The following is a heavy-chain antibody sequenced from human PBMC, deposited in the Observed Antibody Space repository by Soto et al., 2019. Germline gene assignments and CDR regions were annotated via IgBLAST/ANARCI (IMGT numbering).Heavy chain of an antibody. CDR2: IIPMFATP. CDR1: GGTFSSHA. Sequence: SVKVSWKASGGTFSSHAISWVRQAPGQGLEWMGGIIPMFATPNYAGKFQGRLSITADESTTTVYMQLSSLRSQDTAVYYCARQFDYDSSGHYYAYWGQGTLVTVSS. D-gene: IGHD3-22*01. V-gene: IGHV1-69*13. J-gene: IGHJ4*02. CDR3: ARQFDYDSSGHYYAY.